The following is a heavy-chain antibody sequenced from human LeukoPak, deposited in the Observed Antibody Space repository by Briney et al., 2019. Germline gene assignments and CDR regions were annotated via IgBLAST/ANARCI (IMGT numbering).Heavy chain of an antibody. V-gene: IGHV4-59*08. CDR1: GGSINTYY. CDR3: ARHHHGYSYDRFDY. J-gene: IGHJ4*02. D-gene: IGHD5-18*01. CDR2: VSYSGDT. Sequence: SETLSLTCAVSGGSINTYYWSWLRQPPGKGLEWIWFVSYSGDTDYNPSLKGRVTLSVDLSKNHFSLKLSSVTAADTTLYYCARHHHGYSYDRFDYWGQGTLVTVSS.